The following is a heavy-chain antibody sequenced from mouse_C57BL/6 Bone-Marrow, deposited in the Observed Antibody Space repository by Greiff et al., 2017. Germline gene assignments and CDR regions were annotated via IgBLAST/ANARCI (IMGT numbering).Heavy chain of an antibody. CDR1: GFTFSSYA. CDR3: AREEYARDY. Sequence: EVKLQESGGGLVKPGGSLKLSCAASGFTFSSYAMSWVRQTPEKRLEWVATISDGGSYTYYPDNVKGRFTISRDNAKNNLYLQMSHLKSEDTAMYYCAREEYARDYWGQGTSVTVSS. J-gene: IGHJ4*01. CDR2: ISDGGSYT. V-gene: IGHV5-4*01.